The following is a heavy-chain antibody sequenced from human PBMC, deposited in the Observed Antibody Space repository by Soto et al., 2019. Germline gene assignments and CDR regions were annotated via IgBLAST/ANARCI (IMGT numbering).Heavy chain of an antibody. Sequence: LSLTCAASGFTFSSYAMSWVRQAPGKGLEWVSAISGSGGSTYYADSVKGRFTISRDNSKNTLYLQMNSLRAEDTAVYYCAKDSDFFSFDYWGQGTLVTVSS. D-gene: IGHD3-10*01. J-gene: IGHJ4*02. CDR1: GFTFSSYA. CDR2: ISGSGGST. CDR3: AKDSDFFSFDY. V-gene: IGHV3-23*01.